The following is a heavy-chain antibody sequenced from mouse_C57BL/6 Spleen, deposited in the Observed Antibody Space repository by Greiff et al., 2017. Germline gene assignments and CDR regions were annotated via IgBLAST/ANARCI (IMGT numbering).Heavy chain of an antibody. CDR2: INPSSGYT. CDR3: ARGEVYYYGSSPAWFAY. D-gene: IGHD1-1*01. CDR1: GYTFTSYT. V-gene: IGHV1-4*01. Sequence: VQLQQSGAELARPGASVKMSCKASGYTFTSYTMHWVKQRPGQGLEWIGYINPSSGYTKYNQKFKDKATLTADKSSSTAYMQLSSLTSEDSAVYYCARGEVYYYGSSPAWFAYWGQGTLVTVSA. J-gene: IGHJ3*01.